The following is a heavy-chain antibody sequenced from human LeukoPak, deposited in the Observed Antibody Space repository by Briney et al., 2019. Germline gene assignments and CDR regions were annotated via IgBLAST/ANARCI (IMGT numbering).Heavy chain of an antibody. J-gene: IGHJ4*02. CDR2: INHSGST. CDR3: ARGRYGSGSYYKTFDY. Sequence: SETLSLTCAVYGGSFSGYYWSWIRQPPGKGLEWIGEINHSGSTNYNPSLKSRVTISVDTSKNQSSLKLSSVTAADTAVYYCARGRYGSGSYYKTFDYWGQGTLVTVSS. V-gene: IGHV4-34*01. CDR1: GGSFSGYY. D-gene: IGHD3-10*01.